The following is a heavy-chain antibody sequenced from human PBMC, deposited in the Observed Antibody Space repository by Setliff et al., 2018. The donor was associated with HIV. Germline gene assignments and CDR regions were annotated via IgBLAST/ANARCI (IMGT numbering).Heavy chain of an antibody. CDR2: INHSGKT. CDR3: AREGGTGRSSWYGAYWYDP. J-gene: IGHJ5*02. D-gene: IGHD6-13*01. CDR1: GFTFSSFA. V-gene: IGHV4-34*01. Sequence: SETLRLSCAASGFTFSSFAMTWIRQPPGKGLEWIGDINHSGKTNYNRSLKSRVTISLDTSKNQFSLRLTSVTAADTAVYYCAREGGTGRSSWYGAYWYDPWGQGTLVTVSS.